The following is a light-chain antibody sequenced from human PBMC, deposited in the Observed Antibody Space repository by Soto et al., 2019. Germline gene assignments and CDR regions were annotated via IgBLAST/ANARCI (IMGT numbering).Light chain of an antibody. V-gene: IGKV3-20*01. CDR1: QSISSN. J-gene: IGKJ1*01. CDR3: QQYGSSRGWT. Sequence: EIVMTQSPGTLSVSPGARATLSCRASQSISSNLAWYQQRPGQAPRLLIYGASSRATGIPDRFSGSVSGTDFTLPISRLEPEDFALYYGQQYGSSRGWTFGQGTKVDIK. CDR2: GAS.